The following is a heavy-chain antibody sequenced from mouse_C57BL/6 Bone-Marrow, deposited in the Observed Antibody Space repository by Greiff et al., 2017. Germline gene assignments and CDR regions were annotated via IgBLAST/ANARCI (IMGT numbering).Heavy chain of an antibody. J-gene: IGHJ2*01. V-gene: IGHV5-4*01. CDR2: ISDGGSYT. Sequence: EVKLVESGGGLVKPGGSLKLSCAASGFTFSSYAMSWVRQTPEKRLEWVATISDGGSYTYYPDNVKGRFTISRDNAKNNLYLQMSHLKSEDTAMYYCAREGTGTDYWGQGTTLTVSS. CDR3: AREGTGTDY. CDR1: GFTFSSYA. D-gene: IGHD4-1*01.